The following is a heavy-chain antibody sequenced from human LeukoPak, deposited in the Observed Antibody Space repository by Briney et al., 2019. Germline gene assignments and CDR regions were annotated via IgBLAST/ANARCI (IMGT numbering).Heavy chain of an antibody. Sequence: PGGSLRPSCAASGFTFSSYWMSWVRQAPGKGLEWVANIKQDGSEKYYVDPVKGRFTISRDNAKNSLYLQMNSLRAEDTAVYYCAREDLEADAFDIWGQGTMVTVSS. CDR1: GFTFSSYW. D-gene: IGHD1-1*01. CDR2: IKQDGSEK. J-gene: IGHJ3*02. V-gene: IGHV3-7*01. CDR3: AREDLEADAFDI.